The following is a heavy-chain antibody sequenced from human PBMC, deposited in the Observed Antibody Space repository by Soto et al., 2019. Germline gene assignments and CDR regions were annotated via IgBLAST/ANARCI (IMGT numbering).Heavy chain of an antibody. Sequence: PXETLSLTCTVSGGSTSSDDYWRWIRQPPGKGLEWIGHIYYSGNTDYNPSLKSRLAISIDTSKNQFSLKLSSVTAADTAVYFCAREEGESSAGLYSFVSCGQGSRATVSS. D-gene: IGHD6-13*01. CDR3: AREEGESSAGLYSFVS. CDR2: IYYSGNT. V-gene: IGHV4-30-4*01. J-gene: IGHJ4*02. CDR1: GGSTSSDDY.